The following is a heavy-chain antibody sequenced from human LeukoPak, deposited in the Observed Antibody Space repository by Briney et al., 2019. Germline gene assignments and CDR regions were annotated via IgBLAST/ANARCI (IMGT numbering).Heavy chain of an antibody. Sequence: GGSLRLSCAASGFTFSSYAMHWVRQAPGKGLEWVAVISYDGSNKYYADSVKGRFTISRDNSKNTLYLQMNTLRAEDTAVYYCAREMGVGSTMGYFYYWGQGTLVTVSS. CDR3: AREMGVGSTMGYFYY. V-gene: IGHV3-30*04. J-gene: IGHJ4*02. CDR2: ISYDGSNK. D-gene: IGHD1-26*01. CDR1: GFTFSSYA.